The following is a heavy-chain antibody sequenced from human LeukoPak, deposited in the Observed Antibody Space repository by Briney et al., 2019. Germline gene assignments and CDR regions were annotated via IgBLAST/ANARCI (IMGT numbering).Heavy chain of an antibody. V-gene: IGHV4-34*01. CDR3: ARDAEWELLRPAALYYYYGMDV. Sequence: SETLSLTCAVYGGSFSGYYWSWIRQPPGKGLEWIGEINHSGSTNYNPSLKSRVTVSVDTSKNQFSLKLSSVTAADTAVYYCARDAEWELLRPAALYYYYGMDVWGQGTTVTVSS. CDR2: INHSGST. D-gene: IGHD1-26*01. CDR1: GGSFSGYY. J-gene: IGHJ6*02.